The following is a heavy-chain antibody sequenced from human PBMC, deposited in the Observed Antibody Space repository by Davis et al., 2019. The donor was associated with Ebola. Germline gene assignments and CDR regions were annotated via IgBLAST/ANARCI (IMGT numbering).Heavy chain of an antibody. CDR1: GYTFTSYG. Sequence: AASVKVSCKASGYTFTSYGITWVRQAPGQGLEWMGWINPHNGNTNYAQNVQGRVTMTTDTSTSTAYMELSSLRSEDTAVYYCADRIAAADTGAWGQGTLVTVSS. J-gene: IGHJ4*02. CDR2: INPHNGNT. V-gene: IGHV1-18*04. D-gene: IGHD6-13*01. CDR3: ADRIAAADTGA.